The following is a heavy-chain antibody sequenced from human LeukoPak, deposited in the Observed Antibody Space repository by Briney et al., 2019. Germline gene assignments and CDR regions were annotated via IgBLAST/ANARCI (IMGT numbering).Heavy chain of an antibody. CDR2: IDHRGDT. CDR1: GGSFSRYY. Sequence: SETLSLTCAVYGGSFSRYYWSWIRQSPRKGLEWIAEIDHRGDTNYNPSVKSRVTISVDTSKNQFSLKVRSLSAADTAVYYCARGATISETGYFDFWGQGTLVTVSS. J-gene: IGHJ4*03. CDR3: ARGATISETGYFDF. D-gene: IGHD5-24*01. V-gene: IGHV4-34*01.